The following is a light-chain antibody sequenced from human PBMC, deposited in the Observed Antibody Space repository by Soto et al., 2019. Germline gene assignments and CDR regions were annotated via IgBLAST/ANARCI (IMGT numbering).Light chain of an antibody. CDR3: QQRSNWLFT. CDR1: ESVSRY. Sequence: EIVLTQSPATLSCSLGERDTLSCRASESVSRYLAWYQQKPGQAIRLLIYDASNRAADIPARFSGSGSGTDFTLTISSLEPEDFAVYYCQQRSNWLFTFGGGTKVDIK. J-gene: IGKJ4*01. CDR2: DAS. V-gene: IGKV3-11*01.